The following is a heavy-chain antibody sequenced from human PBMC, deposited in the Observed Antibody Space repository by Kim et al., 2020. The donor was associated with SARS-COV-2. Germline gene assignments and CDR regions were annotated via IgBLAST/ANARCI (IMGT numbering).Heavy chain of an antibody. J-gene: IGHJ6*02. CDR2: T. Sequence: TYYVNPLNDQCTIHRDNAKNTLSLQMNSLRVEDTAIYYCAKDFSAGLDVWGQGTTVIVSS. V-gene: IGHV3-23*01. CDR3: AKDFSAGLDV.